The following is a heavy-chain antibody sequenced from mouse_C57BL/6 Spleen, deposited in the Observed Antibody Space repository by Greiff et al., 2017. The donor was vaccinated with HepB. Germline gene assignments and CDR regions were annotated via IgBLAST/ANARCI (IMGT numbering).Heavy chain of an antibody. CDR3: AKGELGYYFDY. D-gene: IGHD4-1*01. Sequence: QVQLQQSGAELGRPGSSVKLSCKASGYTFTSYWMHWVKQRPIQGLEWIGNIDPSDSETHYNQKFKDKATLTVDKSSSTAYMQLSSLTSEDSAVYYGAKGELGYYFDYWGQGTTLADSS. V-gene: IGHV1-52*01. J-gene: IGHJ2*01. CDR1: GYTFTSYW. CDR2: IDPSDSET.